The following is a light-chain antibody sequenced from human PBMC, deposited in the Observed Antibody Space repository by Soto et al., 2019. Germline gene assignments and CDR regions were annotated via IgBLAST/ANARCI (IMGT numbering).Light chain of an antibody. CDR1: QSVDTY. CDR2: DAF. V-gene: IGKV3-11*01. Sequence: EIVLTQSPGTLSLSPGERATLSCRASQSVDTYLAWYQQKPGQAPRLLIYDAFNSATGIPARFSGSGSGTDFTLTISSLEPEDFAVYYCQQRSTWPTFGPGTKLDIK. J-gene: IGKJ3*01. CDR3: QQRSTWPT.